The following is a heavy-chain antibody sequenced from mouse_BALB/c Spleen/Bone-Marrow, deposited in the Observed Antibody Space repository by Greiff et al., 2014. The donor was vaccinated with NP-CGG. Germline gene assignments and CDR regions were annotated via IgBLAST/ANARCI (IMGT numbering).Heavy chain of an antibody. CDR2: INPDSSTI. J-gene: IGHJ1*01. CDR1: GFDFSRYW. V-gene: IGHV4-1*02. CDR3: GRGDHCAFDY. Sequence: VQLQQSGGGLVQPGGSLKLSCAASGFDFSRYWMSWVRQAPGQGLEWIGEINPDSSTINYTPSLKDKFIISRDNAKNTLYLQMRNRRSDDAAAYYCGRGDHCAFDYWGPGTSVTVSS.